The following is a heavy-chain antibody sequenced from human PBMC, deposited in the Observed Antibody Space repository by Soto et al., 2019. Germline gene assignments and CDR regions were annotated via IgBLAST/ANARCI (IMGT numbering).Heavy chain of an antibody. V-gene: IGHV4-4*02. J-gene: IGHJ5*02. CDR3: ARAPGRANNNHSKKERGGWFDP. Sequence: QVQLQESGPGLAKPSGTLSLTCAVSGGSISSSNWWSWVRQPPGKGLEWIGEIYHSGSTNYNPSLKSRVTISVDKSKNQFSLKLSSVTAADTAVYYCARAPGRANNNHSKKERGGWFDPWGQGTLVTVSS. CDR2: IYHSGST. D-gene: IGHD1-20*01. CDR1: GGSISSSNW.